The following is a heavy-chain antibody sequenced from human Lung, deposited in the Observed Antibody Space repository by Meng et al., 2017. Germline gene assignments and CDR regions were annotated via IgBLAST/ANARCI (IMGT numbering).Heavy chain of an antibody. CDR1: AATCSSGSRD. CDR3: AGGPWELDF. D-gene: IGHD1-26*01. CDR2: MEYSRSA. V-gene: IGHV4-61*01. J-gene: IGHJ4*02. Sequence: QVRLTGAGSGEAGPSETLSLKGSVSAATCSSGSRDWSCIRQRPGKGREWIADMEYSRSANDSPSLKSRVTMSTDTSKNQLSLKLSSVTAADTAVYYCAGGPWELDFWGQGTLVTVSS.